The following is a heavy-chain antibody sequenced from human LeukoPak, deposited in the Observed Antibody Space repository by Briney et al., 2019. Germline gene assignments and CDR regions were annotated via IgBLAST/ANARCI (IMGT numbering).Heavy chain of an antibody. V-gene: IGHV3-7*04. D-gene: IGHD2-2*02. Sequence: GRSLRLPCAASGFTFSSYWMSWVRQAPGKGLEWVANMNQDGSEKYYVDSVKGRFTISRDNAKNSLYLQMNSLRAEDTAVYYCARGLYSAGDWGQGTLVTVSS. CDR3: ARGLYSAGD. CDR2: MNQDGSEK. CDR1: GFTFSSYW. J-gene: IGHJ4*02.